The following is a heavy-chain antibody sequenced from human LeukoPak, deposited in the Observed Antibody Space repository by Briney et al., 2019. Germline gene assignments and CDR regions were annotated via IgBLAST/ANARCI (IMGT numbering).Heavy chain of an antibody. D-gene: IGHD5-24*01. CDR1: DGSISSYY. J-gene: IGHJ4*02. CDR2: IYYNGNI. V-gene: IGHV4-59*01. CDR3: ARVAGTDGYNYVAY. Sequence: SETLSLTCNVSDGSISSYYWNWIRQPPGKGLEWIGYIYYNGNINYNRSLKSRVTISVDTSKNQFSLRLNSVTAADTAVYYCARVAGTDGYNYVAYWGRGTLVTVSS.